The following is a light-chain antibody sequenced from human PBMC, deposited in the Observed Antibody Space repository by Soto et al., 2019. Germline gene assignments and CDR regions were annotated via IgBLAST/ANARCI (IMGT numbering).Light chain of an antibody. V-gene: IGLV2-11*01. Sequence: QSVLTQPRSVSGSPGQSVTVSCTGTSRDVGIYNYVSWYQQRPGTAPKVMIYDVTKRPSGVPDRFSGSKSANTASLTISGLQADDEADYYCAAWDDSLNGRVFGTGTKLTVL. CDR1: SRDVGIYNY. CDR2: DVT. J-gene: IGLJ1*01. CDR3: AAWDDSLNGRV.